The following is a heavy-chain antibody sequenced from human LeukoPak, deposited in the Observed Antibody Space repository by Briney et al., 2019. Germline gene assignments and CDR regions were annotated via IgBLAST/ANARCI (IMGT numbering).Heavy chain of an antibody. CDR3: ARQPPMAPFDF. Sequence: SETLSLTCTVSGASISSYYWSWIRQPAGKGLEWIGRIHTGGSTDYNPSLQSRVTMSLDTSKNQFSLKFSSVTAADTAVYYCARQPPMAPFDFWGQGTLVTVSS. CDR2: IHTGGST. J-gene: IGHJ4*02. CDR1: GASISSYY. D-gene: IGHD3-10*01. V-gene: IGHV4-4*07.